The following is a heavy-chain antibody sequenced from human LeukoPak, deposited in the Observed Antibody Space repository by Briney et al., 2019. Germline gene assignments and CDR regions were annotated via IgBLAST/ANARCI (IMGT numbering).Heavy chain of an antibody. CDR1: GGSISSYY. Sequence: SETLSLTCTVSGGSISSYYWSWIRQPPGKGLEWIGYIYYSGSTNYNPSLKSRVTISVDTSKNQFSLKLSSVTAEDTAVYYCAREVSSSWYVYWFDPWGQGTLVTVSS. CDR3: AREVSSSWYVYWFDP. D-gene: IGHD6-13*01. V-gene: IGHV4-59*01. CDR2: IYYSGST. J-gene: IGHJ5*02.